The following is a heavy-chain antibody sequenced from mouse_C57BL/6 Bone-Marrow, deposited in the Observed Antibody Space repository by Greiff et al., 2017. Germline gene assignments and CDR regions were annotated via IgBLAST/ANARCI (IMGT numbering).Heavy chain of an antibody. CDR2: ISPGSGST. V-gene: IGHV1-55*01. J-gene: IGHJ4*01. D-gene: IGHD2-1*01. CDR1: GYTFTSYW. Sequence: QVQLQQPGAELVKPGASVKMSCKASGYTFTSYWITWVKQRPGQGLEWIGDISPGSGSTNYNAKFQSKATLTVDTSSSTAYMQHSSLPSDDSAVYYSAIWYLYAMDYWGQGTSVTVSS. CDR3: AIWYLYAMDY.